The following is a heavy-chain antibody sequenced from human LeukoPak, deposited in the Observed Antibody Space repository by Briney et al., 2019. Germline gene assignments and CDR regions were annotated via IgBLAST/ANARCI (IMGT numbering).Heavy chain of an antibody. V-gene: IGHV4-59*01. CDR2: IYYSGST. D-gene: IGHD3-3*01. CDR3: ARAGPYYDSWSGYYLPNWFDP. J-gene: IGHJ5*02. CDR1: GGSISSYY. Sequence: PSETLSLTCTVSGGSISSYYWSWIRQPPGKGLEWIGYIYYSGSTNYNPSLKSRVTISVDTSKNQFSLKLSSVTAADTAVYYCARAGPYYDSWSGYYLPNWFDPWGQGTLVTVSS.